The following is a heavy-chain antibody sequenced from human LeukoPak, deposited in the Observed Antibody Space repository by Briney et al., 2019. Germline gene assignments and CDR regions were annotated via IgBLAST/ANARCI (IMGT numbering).Heavy chain of an antibody. CDR1: GYTFTSYG. CDR2: ISAYNGNT. J-gene: IGHJ6*03. D-gene: IGHD1-1*01. V-gene: IGHV1-18*01. Sequence: ASVKVSCKASGYTFTSYGISWVRQAPGQGLEWMGWISAYNGNTNYAQKFQERVTITRDMSTSTAYMELSSLRSEDTAVYYCAAATIGMEGATSYYYYMDVWGKGTTVTVSS. CDR3: AAATIGMEGATSYYYYMDV.